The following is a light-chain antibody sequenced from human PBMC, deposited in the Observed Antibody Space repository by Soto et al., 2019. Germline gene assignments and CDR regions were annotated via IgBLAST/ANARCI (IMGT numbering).Light chain of an antibody. Sequence: EIVMTQSPATLSVSPGERATLSCRASQSVSSNLAWYQQKPGQAPRLLIYGASTRATGIPARFSGSGSGTEFTLTISSLQSEDFAVYFCQQYGSSTYPFGQGTKVDIX. J-gene: IGKJ2*01. CDR2: GAS. V-gene: IGKV3-15*01. CDR3: QQYGSSTYP. CDR1: QSVSSN.